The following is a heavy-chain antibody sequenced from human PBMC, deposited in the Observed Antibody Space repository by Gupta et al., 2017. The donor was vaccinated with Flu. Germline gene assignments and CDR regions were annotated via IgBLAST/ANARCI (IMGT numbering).Heavy chain of an antibody. V-gene: IGHV1-2*06. CDR1: GYTFTGYY. J-gene: IGHJ4*02. D-gene: IGHD3-22*01. CDR3: ERAYYYDSSAYMFDD. Sequence: QVQLVRSGAAVKKPGAPVKVSCKASGYTFTGYYMHWVRQAPGQGLEWMGRVNPNSGGTNYEQKYQGRVTMTRDTSISTAYMELSGLRSDDTAVYYCERAYYYDSSAYMFDDGGKGTLVIVSS. CDR2: VNPNSGGT.